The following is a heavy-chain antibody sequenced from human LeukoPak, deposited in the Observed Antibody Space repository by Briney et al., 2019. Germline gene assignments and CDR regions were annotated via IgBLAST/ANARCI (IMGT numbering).Heavy chain of an antibody. D-gene: IGHD3-10*01. J-gene: IGHJ6*02. V-gene: IGHV4-30-4*01. CDR3: ARSYYGSGSYYLPPYYYYYYGMDV. CDR2: IYYSGST. CDR1: GGSISSGDYY. Sequence: SETLSLTCTVSGGSISSGDYYWSWIRQPPGKGLEWIGYIYYSGSTYYNPSLKSRVTISVDTSKNQFSLKLSSVTAADPAVYYCARSYYGSGSYYLPPYYYYYYGMDVWGQGTTVTVSS.